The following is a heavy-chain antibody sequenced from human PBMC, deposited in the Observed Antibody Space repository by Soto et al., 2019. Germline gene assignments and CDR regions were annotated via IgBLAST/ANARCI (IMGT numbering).Heavy chain of an antibody. CDR1: GFTFSNAW. J-gene: IGHJ4*02. Sequence: EVQLVESGGGLVKPGGSLRLSCAASGFTFSNAWMSWVRQAPGKGLEWVGRIKRKTVGGTTDYAAPVKGRFTFSRDDSQNTRYLQRNSLKTEDTAVSYCTTSGGYCRGGSCYWYCDNWGQGTLVTVSS. V-gene: IGHV3-15*01. D-gene: IGHD2-15*01. CDR3: TTSGGYCRGGSCYWYCDN. CDR2: IKRKTVGGTT.